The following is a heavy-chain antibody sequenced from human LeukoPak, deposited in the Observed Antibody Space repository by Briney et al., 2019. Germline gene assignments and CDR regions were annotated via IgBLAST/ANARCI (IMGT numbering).Heavy chain of an antibody. CDR3: ARAGDSSSWPNPFDY. CDR2: ISYDGNNE. Sequence: PSGGSLRLSCEGSAFIFSGHWMNWVRQAPGKGLEWVTVISYDGNNEYYADSVKGRFTISRDNSKNTLYLQMNSLRVEDTAVYYCARAGDSSSWPNPFDYWGQGTLVTVSS. J-gene: IGHJ4*02. CDR1: AFIFSGHW. D-gene: IGHD6-13*01. V-gene: IGHV3-30*03.